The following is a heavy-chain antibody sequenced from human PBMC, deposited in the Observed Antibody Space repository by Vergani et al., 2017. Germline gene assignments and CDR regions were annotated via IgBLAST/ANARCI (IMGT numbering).Heavy chain of an antibody. V-gene: IGHV5-51*01. D-gene: IGHD1-1*01. CDR1: EYSFGNYW. J-gene: IGHJ4*02. CDR3: ARHTTYTDS. Sequence: EVALVQSGPEMRKPGESLKISCKGSEYSFGNYWIGGVRQMPGKGLEWMGIIYPADSDTRYSPSFQGQVTISADKSISTAFLQWDSLKASDTALYYRARHTTYTDSWGQGTLVTVSS. CDR2: IYPADSDT.